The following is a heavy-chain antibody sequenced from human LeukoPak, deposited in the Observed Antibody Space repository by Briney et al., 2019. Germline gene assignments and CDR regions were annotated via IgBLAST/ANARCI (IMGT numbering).Heavy chain of an antibody. CDR2: IIPIFGTA. CDR3: ARGHSSGWYPHYYYYYYMDV. V-gene: IGHV1-69*05. D-gene: IGHD6-19*01. CDR1: GGTFSSYA. J-gene: IGHJ6*03. Sequence: SVKVSCKASGGTFSSYAISWVRQAPGQGLEWMGGIIPIFGTANYAQKFQGRVTMTRNTSISTAYMELSSLRSEDTAVYYCARGHSSGWYPHYYYYYYMDVWGKGTTVTISS.